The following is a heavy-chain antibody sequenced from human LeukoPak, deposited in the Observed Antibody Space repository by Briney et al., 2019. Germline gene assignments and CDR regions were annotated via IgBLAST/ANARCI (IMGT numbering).Heavy chain of an antibody. V-gene: IGHV4-39*01. CDR1: GGSISSSSNY. J-gene: IGHJ4*02. D-gene: IGHD4-23*01. Sequence: SETLSLTCTVSGGSISSSSNYWGWIRQPPGKGLEWIGSIYYSGRIYYNPSLNSRVIISVDTSKTQFSLELSSVTAADKAVYYCARVPIGGGNFQFDYWGQGTLVTVSS. CDR2: IYYSGRI. CDR3: ARVPIGGGNFQFDY.